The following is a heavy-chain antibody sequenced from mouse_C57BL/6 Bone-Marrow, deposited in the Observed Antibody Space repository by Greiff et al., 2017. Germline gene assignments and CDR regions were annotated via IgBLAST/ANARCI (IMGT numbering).Heavy chain of an antibody. J-gene: IGHJ3*01. CDR1: GFTFSSYT. CDR3: ASLYYYGSSYPPWFAY. V-gene: IGHV5-9*01. D-gene: IGHD1-1*01. Sequence: EVKLVESGGGLVKPGGSLKLSCAASGFTFSSYTMSWVRQTPEKRLEWVATISGGGGNTYYPDSVKGRFTISRDNAKNTLYLQMSSLRSEDTALYYCASLYYYGSSYPPWFAYWGQVTLVTVSA. CDR2: ISGGGGNT.